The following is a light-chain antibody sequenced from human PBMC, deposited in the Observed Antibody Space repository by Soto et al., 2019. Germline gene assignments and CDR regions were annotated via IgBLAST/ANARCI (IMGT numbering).Light chain of an antibody. J-gene: IGKJ1*01. CDR1: QSISRW. CDR2: DAS. V-gene: IGKV1-5*01. CDR3: QQYNSLWT. Sequence: DIQMTQSPSTLSASVGDRVIITCRASQSISRWLAWYQQKPGKVTNLLIYDASSLESGAPSRFSGSGSGTEFTLIISNLQPDDFATYYCQQYNSLWTFGQGTKVDIK.